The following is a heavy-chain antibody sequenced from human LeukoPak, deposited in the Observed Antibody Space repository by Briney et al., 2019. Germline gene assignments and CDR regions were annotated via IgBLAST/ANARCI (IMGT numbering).Heavy chain of an antibody. CDR3: ARDLVTVTKGFDI. CDR1: DDAFSSHY. CDR2: ISYIGRT. Sequence: SETLSLTCAVSDDAFSSHYWTWIRQPPGKGLEWIGYISYIGRTNYNPSLKSRVTISIDTSKNQFSLKLTSVTAADTAVYYCARDLVTVTKGFDIWGQGTMVSVSS. V-gene: IGHV4-59*11. D-gene: IGHD4-17*01. J-gene: IGHJ3*02.